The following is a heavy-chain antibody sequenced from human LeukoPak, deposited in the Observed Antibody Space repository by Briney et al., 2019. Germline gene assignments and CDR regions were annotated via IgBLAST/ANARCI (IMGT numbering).Heavy chain of an antibody. J-gene: IGHJ6*03. Sequence: GGSLRLSCAASGFTFISYIMNWVRQAPGKGLEWVSYISSSSSTIYYADSVKVRFTIYRDNAKNSLYLQMNSLRAEDTAVYYCARGASGYYMDVWGKGTTVTVSS. CDR1: GFTFISYI. CDR3: ARGASGYYMDV. V-gene: IGHV3-48*01. CDR2: ISSSSSTI.